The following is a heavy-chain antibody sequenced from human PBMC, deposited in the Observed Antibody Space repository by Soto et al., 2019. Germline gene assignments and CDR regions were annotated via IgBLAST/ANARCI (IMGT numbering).Heavy chain of an antibody. CDR1: GFTFSSYS. J-gene: IGHJ4*02. V-gene: IGHV3-48*02. CDR2: ISSSSSTI. Sequence: EVQLVESGGGLVQPGGSLRLSCAASGFTFSSYSMNWVRQAPGKGLEWVSYISSSSSTIYYADSVKGRFIISRDNAKNSLYLQMNSLRDEDTAVYYCARDDIAAAGSPFDYWGQGTLVTVSS. CDR3: ARDDIAAAGSPFDY. D-gene: IGHD6-13*01.